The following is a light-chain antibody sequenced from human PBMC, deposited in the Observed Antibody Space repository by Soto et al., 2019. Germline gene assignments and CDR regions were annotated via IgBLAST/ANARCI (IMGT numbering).Light chain of an antibody. CDR1: QSISSW. CDR2: DAS. Sequence: DIQMTQSPSTLSASVGDRVTITCRASQSISSWLAWYQQKPGKAPKLLIYDASRLESGVPSRFSGSGSGTEFTLTISSLQPDDFATYYCQQYNSYSQLTVGQGTKVEIK. CDR3: QQYNSYSQLT. V-gene: IGKV1-5*01. J-gene: IGKJ1*01.